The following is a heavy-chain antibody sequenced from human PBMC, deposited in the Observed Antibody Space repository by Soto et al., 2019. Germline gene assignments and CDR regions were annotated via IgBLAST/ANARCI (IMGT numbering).Heavy chain of an antibody. CDR2: ISSRSDI. CDR3: ARESTAWHLAYGLDV. Sequence: GGSLRLSCVGSGFTFSTYSINWVRQAPGKGLEWVSSISSRSDIYYADSVKGRFTISRDNAKNSVSLQMNSLRAEDTAVYYCARESTAWHLAYGLDVWGQGTTVTVSS. CDR1: GFTFSTYS. V-gene: IGHV3-21*01. J-gene: IGHJ6*02.